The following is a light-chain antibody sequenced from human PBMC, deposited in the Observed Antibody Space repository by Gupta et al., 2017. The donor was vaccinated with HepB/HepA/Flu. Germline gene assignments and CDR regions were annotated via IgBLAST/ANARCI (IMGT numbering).Light chain of an antibody. V-gene: IGKV3-15*01. CDR1: QSVSSN. Sequence: EIVMTQSPATLSVSPGERATLSCRASQSVSSNLAWYQLKPGQAPRLLIYGASTRATGIPARFSGSGSGTEFTLTISSLQSEDFAVYYCQQYNNWPPAGSFGQGTKLEIK. J-gene: IGKJ2*04. CDR3: QQYNNWPPAGS. CDR2: GAS.